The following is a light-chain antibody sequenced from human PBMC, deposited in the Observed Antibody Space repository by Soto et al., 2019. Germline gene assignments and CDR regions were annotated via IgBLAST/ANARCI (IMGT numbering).Light chain of an antibody. Sequence: EKVMTQSPATLSMSPGERVTLSCRASQSVSNFLAWYQQKPGQAPRLLIYGASTRDSGIPARFSGSGSGTEFTLTISSLQSEDFAVYYCQQYSNWPSLTFGHGTKVEVK. CDR1: QSVSNF. J-gene: IGKJ1*01. CDR3: QQYSNWPSLT. CDR2: GAS. V-gene: IGKV3-15*01.